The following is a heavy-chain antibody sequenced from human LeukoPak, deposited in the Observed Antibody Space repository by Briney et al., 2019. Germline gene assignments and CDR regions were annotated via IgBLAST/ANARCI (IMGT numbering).Heavy chain of an antibody. CDR1: GVSISSYS. CDR3: ARWDDSDWGFGN. D-gene: IGHD6-19*01. CDR2: FSNRGTT. Sequence: SETLSLTCIVSGVSISSYSWNWIRQSPGKGLEWVGYFSNRGTTSYNPSLNSRVTISVDTSKNQLSLKLTSVTDADTAVYYCARWDDSDWGFGNWGPGTLVTVSS. J-gene: IGHJ4*02. V-gene: IGHV4-59*08.